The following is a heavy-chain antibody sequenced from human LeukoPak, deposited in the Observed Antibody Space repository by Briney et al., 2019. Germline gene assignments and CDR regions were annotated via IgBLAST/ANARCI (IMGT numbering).Heavy chain of an antibody. Sequence: SETLSLTCTVSGGSISSYYWSWIRQPPGKGLEYIGYIYYSVTTNYNPSLKSRVTISVDTSKNQFSLRLSSVTAADTAVYYCARTYYDGNSRAFDIWDQGTMVTVSS. CDR3: ARTYYDGNSRAFDI. CDR2: IYYSVTT. D-gene: IGHD4-23*01. J-gene: IGHJ3*02. CDR1: GGSISSYY. V-gene: IGHV4-59*01.